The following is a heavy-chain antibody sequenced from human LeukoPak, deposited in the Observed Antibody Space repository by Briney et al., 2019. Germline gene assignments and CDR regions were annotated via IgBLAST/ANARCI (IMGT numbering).Heavy chain of an antibody. CDR1: GFTVSSDY. V-gene: IGHV3-66*02. CDR3: ARDPGLPHGIHV. D-gene: IGHD2-15*01. J-gene: IGHJ6*02. CDR2: ISSDGTT. Sequence: GGSLRLSCAAPGFTVSSDYMNWVRQAPGKGLDWVSTISSDGTTHYADSVKGRFTISRDSSKNTVYLQVTSLRTEDTAVYYCARDPGLPHGIHVWGLGTTVTISS.